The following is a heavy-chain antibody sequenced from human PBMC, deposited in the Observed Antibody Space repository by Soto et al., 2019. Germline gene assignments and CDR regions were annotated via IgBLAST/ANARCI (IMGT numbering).Heavy chain of an antibody. CDR1: GGSISSGGYY. CDR2: IYYSGST. D-gene: IGHD1-20*01. V-gene: IGHV4-39*01. Sequence: SETLSLTCTVSGGSISSGGYYWSWIRQHPGKGLEWIGNIYYSGSTYYNSSLKSRVTISVDTSKNQFSLKLNSVTAADTAVYYCARLGITTPSANYFDDWGQGTLVTVSS. J-gene: IGHJ4*02. CDR3: ARLGITTPSANYFDD.